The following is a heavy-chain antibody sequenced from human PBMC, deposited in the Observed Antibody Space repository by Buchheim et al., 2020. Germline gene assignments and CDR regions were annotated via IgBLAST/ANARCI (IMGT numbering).Heavy chain of an antibody. D-gene: IGHD2-21*01. CDR3: GRSDVAIPGSFDP. J-gene: IGHJ5*02. CDR1: RFTFSWYW. V-gene: IGHV3-7*01. CDR2: IKQDGSET. Sequence: QLVESGGGLVQPGGSLRLSCAASRFTFSWYWMSWVRQAPGKGLEWVANIKQDGSETYYVDSVKGRFRISRDNARNSLYLQMNSLRAEDTAVYYCGRSDVAIPGSFDPWGQGTL.